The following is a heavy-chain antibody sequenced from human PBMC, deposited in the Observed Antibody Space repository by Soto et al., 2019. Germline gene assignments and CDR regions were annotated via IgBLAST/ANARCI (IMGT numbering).Heavy chain of an antibody. CDR2: IYYSGST. V-gene: IGHV4-59*01. D-gene: IGHD3-3*01. Sequence: SETLSLTCTVSGGTISSYYWSWIRQPPGKGLEWIGYIYYSGSTNYNPSLKSRVTISVDTSKNQFSLKLSSVTAADTAVYYCARGGTYYDFWSGQYYYYYMDVWGKGTTVTVSS. CDR1: GGTISSYY. CDR3: ARGGTYYDFWSGQYYYYYMDV. J-gene: IGHJ6*03.